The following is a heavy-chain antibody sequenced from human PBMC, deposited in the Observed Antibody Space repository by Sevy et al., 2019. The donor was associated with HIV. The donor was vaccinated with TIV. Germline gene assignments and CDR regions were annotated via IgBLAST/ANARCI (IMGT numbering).Heavy chain of an antibody. J-gene: IGHJ4*02. V-gene: IGHV3-9*01. CDR3: ARDMVPYSSSWPACDY. CDR2: ISWNSGSI. Sequence: GGSLRLSCAASGFTFDDYAMHWVRQAPGKGLEWVSGISWNSGSIGYADSVKGRFTISRDNAKNSLYLQMNSLRDEDTAVYYCARDMVPYSSSWPACDYWGQGTLVTDSS. D-gene: IGHD6-13*01. CDR1: GFTFDDYA.